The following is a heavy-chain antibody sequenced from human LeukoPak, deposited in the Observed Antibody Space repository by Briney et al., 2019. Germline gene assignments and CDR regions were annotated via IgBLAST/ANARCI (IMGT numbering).Heavy chain of an antibody. J-gene: IGHJ4*02. V-gene: IGHV3-23*01. D-gene: IGHD1-26*01. CDR3: AKENPVGGTNYFDY. CDR1: GLIFSTYP. CDR2: ITGNSDKT. Sequence: PGGSLRLSCAASGLIFSTYPMSWLRQAPGKGLEWVSAITGNSDKTYYADSVKGRFTISRDNSKNTLSLQMNSLRVEDTAVYYCAKENPVGGTNYFDYWGQGTLVTVTS.